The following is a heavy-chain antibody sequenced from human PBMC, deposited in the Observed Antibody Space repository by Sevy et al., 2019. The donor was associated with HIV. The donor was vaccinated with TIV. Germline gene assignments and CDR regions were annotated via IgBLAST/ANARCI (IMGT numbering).Heavy chain of an antibody. D-gene: IGHD5-12*01. CDR2: ISGSGGST. CDR3: AKDGHRGIVATSLVDY. Sequence: GGSLRLSCAASGFTFSSYAMSWVRQAPGKGLEWVSAISGSGGSTYYADSVKGRFTISRDNSKNTLYLQMNSLRAEDTAVYYCAKDGHRGIVATSLVDYWGQGTLVTVSS. CDR1: GFTFSSYA. V-gene: IGHV3-23*01. J-gene: IGHJ4*02.